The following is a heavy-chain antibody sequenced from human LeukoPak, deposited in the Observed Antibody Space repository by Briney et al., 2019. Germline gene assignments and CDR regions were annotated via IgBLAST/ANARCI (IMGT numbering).Heavy chain of an antibody. Sequence: GGSLRLSCAASGFTFSSYAMSWVRQAPGKGLEWVSAISGSGDNTYHADPVKGRFTISRDNSKNTLYLQMSSLRAEDTAVYYCAKDHYDYVWGSYSLYFQHWGQGTLVTVSS. D-gene: IGHD3-16*01. J-gene: IGHJ1*01. CDR3: AKDHYDYVWGSYSLYFQH. V-gene: IGHV3-23*01. CDR1: GFTFSSYA. CDR2: ISGSGDNT.